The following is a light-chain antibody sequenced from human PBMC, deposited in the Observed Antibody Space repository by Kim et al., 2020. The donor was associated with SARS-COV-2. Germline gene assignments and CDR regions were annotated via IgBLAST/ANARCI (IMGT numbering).Light chain of an antibody. Sequence: QSALTQPVSVSGSPGQSITISCTGTSSDIGSYNYVSWYQQYPGEAPKLMIYDVTKRPSGVSNRFSGSKSASTASLTISGLQAEDEADYYCTSYTTSSTWVFGGGTKVTVL. J-gene: IGLJ3*02. V-gene: IGLV2-14*03. CDR2: DVT. CDR3: TSYTTSSTWV. CDR1: SSDIGSYNY.